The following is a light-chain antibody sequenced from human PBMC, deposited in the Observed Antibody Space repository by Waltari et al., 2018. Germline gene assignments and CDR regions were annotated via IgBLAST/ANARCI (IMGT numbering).Light chain of an antibody. V-gene: IGKV3-11*01. J-gene: IGKJ5*01. CDR2: DAS. Sequence: EIVLTQSPATLSLSPGERANLSCRASQSVSSYLAWYQQKPGQAPRLLIYDASNRATGIPARFSGSGSGTDFTLTISSLEPEDFAVYYCQQRSNWPFFGQGTRLEIK. CDR3: QQRSNWPF. CDR1: QSVSSY.